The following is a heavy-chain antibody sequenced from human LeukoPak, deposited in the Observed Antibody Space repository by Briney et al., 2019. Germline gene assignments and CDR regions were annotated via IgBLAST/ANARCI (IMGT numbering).Heavy chain of an antibody. Sequence: PSETLSLNCTVSGGSISTYYWSWIRQPPGKGLEWIGNIYYGGSTNYNPSLKSRVTISVDTSKNQFSLKLTAVTAADTAVYYCARHRYSSAWSVVDYWGQGTLVTVSS. D-gene: IGHD6-19*01. CDR1: GGSISTYY. CDR2: IYYGGST. J-gene: IGHJ4*02. V-gene: IGHV4-59*08. CDR3: ARHRYSSAWSVVDY.